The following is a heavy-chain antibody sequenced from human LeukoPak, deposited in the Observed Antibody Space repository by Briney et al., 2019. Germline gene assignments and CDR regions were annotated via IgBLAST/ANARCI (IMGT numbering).Heavy chain of an antibody. J-gene: IGHJ2*01. CDR3: ARCPAGPPYWYFDL. CDR2: IIPILGIA. CDR1: GGTFSSYA. D-gene: IGHD2-2*01. Sequence: GSSVKVSCKASGGTFSSYAISWVRQAPGQGLEWMGRIIPILGIANYAQKFQGRVTITADKSTSTAYMELSSLRSEDTAVYYCARCPAGPPYWYFDLWGRGTLVTVSS. V-gene: IGHV1-69*04.